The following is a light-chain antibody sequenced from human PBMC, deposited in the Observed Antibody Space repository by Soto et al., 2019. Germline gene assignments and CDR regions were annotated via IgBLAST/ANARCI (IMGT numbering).Light chain of an antibody. J-gene: IGKJ4*01. CDR3: QQYNNYPLT. CDR2: DAS. CDR1: QSITRS. Sequence: DIQMTQSPSTLSSSVGDIFTITCRASQSITRSLAWYQQKLGKAPKLLIYDASSLQIGVPSRFSGSGSGTDFTLIVSSLQPDDFAAYYCQQYNNYPLTFGGGTKVDIK. V-gene: IGKV1-5*01.